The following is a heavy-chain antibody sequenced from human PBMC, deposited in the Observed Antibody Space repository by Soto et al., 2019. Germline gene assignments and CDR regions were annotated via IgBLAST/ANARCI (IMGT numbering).Heavy chain of an antibody. Sequence: PSETLSLTCDVSGDSLGSNVWWSWVRQPPGKGLEWIGEVYHNGLTDYNPSLRGRATMSADMSKNQFSLRVTSVTDADTAIYYCARDAALPGEADRFVYWCQGALVTVSS. CDR1: GDSLGSNVW. CDR2: VYHNGLT. CDR3: ARDAALPGEADRFVY. V-gene: IGHV4-4*02. J-gene: IGHJ4*02. D-gene: IGHD2-15*01.